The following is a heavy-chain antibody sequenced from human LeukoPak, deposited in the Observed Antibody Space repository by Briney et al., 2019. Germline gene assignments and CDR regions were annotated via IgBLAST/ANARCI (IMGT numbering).Heavy chain of an antibody. Sequence: ASVKVSCKASGYTFTSYYMHWVRQAPGQGLEWMGIINPSGGSTSYAQKFQGRVTMTRDTSTSTVYMELSSLRSEDTAVYYCARGQVYGSGSYYNTPFRYWGQGTLVTVSP. CDR1: GYTFTSYY. CDR2: INPSGGST. CDR3: ARGQVYGSGSYYNTPFRY. J-gene: IGHJ4*02. V-gene: IGHV1-46*01. D-gene: IGHD3-10*01.